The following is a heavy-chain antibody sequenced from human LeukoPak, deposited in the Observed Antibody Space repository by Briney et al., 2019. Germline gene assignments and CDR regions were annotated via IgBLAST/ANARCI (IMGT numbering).Heavy chain of an antibody. CDR2: LNPRGGSA. Sequence: ASVKVSCKASGYTFTNFYMHWVRQVPGQGLEWMGILNPRGGSATSAQKFQGRLTMTRDTSTSTVYMELSRLRSEDTAVYYCARDGLIRFSDYYDSSGSVYNWFDPWGQGTLVTVSS. J-gene: IGHJ5*02. D-gene: IGHD3-22*01. CDR3: ARDGLIRFSDYYDSSGSVYNWFDP. V-gene: IGHV1-46*01. CDR1: GYTFTNFY.